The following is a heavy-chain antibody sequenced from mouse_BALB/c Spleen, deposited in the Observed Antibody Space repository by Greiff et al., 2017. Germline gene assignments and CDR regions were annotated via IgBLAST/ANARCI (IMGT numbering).Heavy chain of an antibody. V-gene: IGHV2-2*02. CDR2: IWSGGST. Sequence: VHLVESGPGLVQPSQSLSITCTVSGFSLTSYGVHWVRQSPGKGLEWLGVIWSGGSTDYNAAFISRLSISKDNSKSQVFFKMNSLQANDTAIYYCARRGDYDEAMDYWGQGTSVTVSS. CDR3: ARRGDYDEAMDY. D-gene: IGHD2-4*01. CDR1: GFSLTSYG. J-gene: IGHJ4*01.